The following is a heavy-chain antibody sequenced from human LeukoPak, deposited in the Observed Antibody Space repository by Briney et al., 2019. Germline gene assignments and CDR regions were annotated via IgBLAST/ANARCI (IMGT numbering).Heavy chain of an antibody. D-gene: IGHD3-3*01. J-gene: IGHJ3*02. CDR3: ARELRFLEWLMAFDI. Sequence: GASVKVPCKASGGTFSSYAISWVRQAPGQGLEWMGRIIPILGIANYAQKFQGRVTITADESTSTAYMELSSLRSEDTAVYYCARELRFLEWLMAFDIWGQGTMVTVSS. CDR2: IIPILGIA. CDR1: GGTFSSYA. V-gene: IGHV1-69*04.